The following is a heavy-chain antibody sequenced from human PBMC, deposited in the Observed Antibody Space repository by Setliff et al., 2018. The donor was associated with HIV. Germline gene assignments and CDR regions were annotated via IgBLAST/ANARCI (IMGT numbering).Heavy chain of an antibody. CDR1: GGSISRGSYY. J-gene: IGHJ4*02. D-gene: IGHD2-21*02. V-gene: IGHV4-39*07. CDR3: ARGVPLLPPHY. CDR2: IFYSETVYYGGRT. Sequence: KPSETLSLTCTVSGGSISRGSYYWGWIRQPPGKGLEWIGSIFYSETVYYGGRTYYSPSLKSRVTISVDTSKSQFSLKLSSVTAADTAVYYCARGVPLLPPHYWGQGTLVTVSS.